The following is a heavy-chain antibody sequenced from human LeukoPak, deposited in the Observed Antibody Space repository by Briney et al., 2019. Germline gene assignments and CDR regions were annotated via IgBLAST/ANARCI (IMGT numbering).Heavy chain of an antibody. J-gene: IGHJ4*02. Sequence: GGSLRLSGAASGFTFSGYSMNWVRQAPGKGLEWVSSISSSSSYIYYADSVKGRFTISRDNAKNSLYLQMNSLRAEDTAVYYCASVIRRGGPFDYWGQGTLVTVSS. CDR2: ISSSSSYI. V-gene: IGHV3-21*01. CDR3: ASVIRRGGPFDY. CDR1: GFTFSGYS. D-gene: IGHD3-10*01.